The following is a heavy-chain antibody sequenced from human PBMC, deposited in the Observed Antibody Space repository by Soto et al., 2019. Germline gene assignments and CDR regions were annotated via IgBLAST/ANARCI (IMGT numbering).Heavy chain of an antibody. Sequence: ASVKVSCKASGYTFTSYDINWVRQATGQGLEWMGWMNPNSGNTGYAQKFQGRVTMTRNTSISTAYMELSSLRSEDTAVYYRARGRYCSGGSCYSGWFDPWGQGTLVTVSS. V-gene: IGHV1-8*01. D-gene: IGHD2-15*01. CDR3: ARGRYCSGGSCYSGWFDP. J-gene: IGHJ5*02. CDR2: MNPNSGNT. CDR1: GYTFTSYD.